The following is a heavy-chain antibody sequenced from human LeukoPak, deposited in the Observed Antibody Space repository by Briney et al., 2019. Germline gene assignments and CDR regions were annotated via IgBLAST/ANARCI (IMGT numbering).Heavy chain of an antibody. J-gene: IGHJ3*02. CDR2: IIPIFGTA. D-gene: IGHD3-10*01. CDR1: GGTFSSYA. CDR3: ARSPPGGFEHGFDI. V-gene: IGHV1-69*06. Sequence: SVKVSCKASGGTFSSYAISWVRQAPGQGLEWMGGIIPIFGTANYAQKFQDRVTITADKSTSTAYMELSSLRSEDTAVYYCARSPPGGFEHGFDIWGQGTMVTVSS.